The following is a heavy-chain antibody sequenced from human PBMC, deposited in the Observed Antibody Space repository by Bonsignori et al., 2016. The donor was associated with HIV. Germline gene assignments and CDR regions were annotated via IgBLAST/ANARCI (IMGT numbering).Heavy chain of an antibody. CDR3: VREPVGWLAFDV. J-gene: IGHJ3*01. V-gene: IGHV4-4*02. D-gene: IGHD6-19*01. Sequence: QVQLQESGPGLVKPSGTLSLTCVVSGDSIINNHWYHWVRQSPGKGLEWIAEAFHAGNINYNPSLKSRVTMSMDKSKNQISLTVTSVSAADTAVYYCVREPVGWLAFDVWAEG. CDR2: AFHAGNI. CDR1: GDSIINNHW.